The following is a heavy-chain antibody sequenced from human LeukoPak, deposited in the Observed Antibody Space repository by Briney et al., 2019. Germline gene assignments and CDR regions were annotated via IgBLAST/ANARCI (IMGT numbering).Heavy chain of an antibody. J-gene: IGHJ4*02. CDR3: ARTFRDGYSDY. CDR2: IIPILGIA. CDR1: GGTFSSYT. Sequence: GASVKVSCKASGGTFSSYTISWVRQAPGQGLEWMGRIIPILGIANYAQKFQGRVTITADKPTSTAYMELSSLRSEDTAVYYCARTFRDGYSDYWGQGTLVTVSS. D-gene: IGHD5-24*01. V-gene: IGHV1-69*02.